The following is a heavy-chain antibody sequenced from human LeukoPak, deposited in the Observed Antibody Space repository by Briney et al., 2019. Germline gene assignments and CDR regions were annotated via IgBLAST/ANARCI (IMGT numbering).Heavy chain of an antibody. CDR2: INHSGST. Sequence: PSETLSLTCAVYGGSFSGYYWSWIRQPPGKGLEWIGEINHSGSTNYNPSLKSRVTISVDTSKNQFSLKLSSVTAADTAVYYCASLRARGLRGVNYFDYWGQGTLVTVSS. J-gene: IGHJ4*02. V-gene: IGHV4-34*01. CDR3: ASLRARGLRGVNYFDY. D-gene: IGHD4-17*01. CDR1: GGSFSGYY.